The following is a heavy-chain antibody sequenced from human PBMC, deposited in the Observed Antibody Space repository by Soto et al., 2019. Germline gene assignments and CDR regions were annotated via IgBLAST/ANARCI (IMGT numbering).Heavy chain of an antibody. J-gene: IGHJ6*02. Sequence: EVQLVESGGGLVQPGGSLRLSCEASGFTFRNYDMHWVRQGTGKGLDWVSGISAAGDPDYADSVEGRFTISKENAQNSFFLQINSLRVGDTAVYYCARTDRDFYGLDVWGQGTTVIVSS. CDR1: GFTFRNYD. CDR3: ARTDRDFYGLDV. CDR2: ISAAGDP. V-gene: IGHV3-13*05.